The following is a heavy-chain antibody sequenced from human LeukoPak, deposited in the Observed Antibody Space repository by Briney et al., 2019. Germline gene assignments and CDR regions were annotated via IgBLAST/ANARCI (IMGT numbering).Heavy chain of an antibody. CDR1: GFTFSSYA. CDR2: ISGSGGST. D-gene: IGHD3-22*01. V-gene: IGHV3-23*01. CDR3: ARVPWPDYYDSSGSYLG. Sequence: GGSLRLSCAASGFTFSSYAMSWVRQAPGKGLEWVSAISGSGGSTYYADSVKGRFTISRDNSKNTLYLQMNSLRAEDTAVYYCARVPWPDYYDSSGSYLGWGQGTLVTVSS. J-gene: IGHJ4*02.